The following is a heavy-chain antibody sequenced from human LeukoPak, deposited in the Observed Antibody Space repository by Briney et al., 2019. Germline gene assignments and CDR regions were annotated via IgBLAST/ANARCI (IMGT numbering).Heavy chain of an antibody. D-gene: IGHD6-19*01. CDR1: GGSISTYY. CDR2: IHYSGST. V-gene: IGHV4-59*08. Sequence: SETLSLTCTVSGGSISTYYWSWIRQPPGKGLEWIGYIHYSGSTNYSPSLKSRVTISVDTSKNRFSLRLGSLTAADTAVYFCAGGGWAFDAFDFWGQGTMVTVSS. CDR3: AGGGWAFDAFDF. J-gene: IGHJ3*01.